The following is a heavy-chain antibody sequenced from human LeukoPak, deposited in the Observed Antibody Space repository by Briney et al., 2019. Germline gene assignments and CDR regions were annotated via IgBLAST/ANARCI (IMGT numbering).Heavy chain of an antibody. D-gene: IGHD3-9*01. CDR1: GGSISSYY. V-gene: IGHV4-59*08. Sequence: SETLSLTCTVSGGSISSYYWSWNRQPPGKGLEWIGYIYYSGSTNYNPSLKSRVTISVDTSKNQFSLKLSSVTAADTAVYYCARHVGAYYDILTGYYKLRAFDIWGQGTMVTVSS. CDR3: ARHVGAYYDILTGYYKLRAFDI. J-gene: IGHJ3*02. CDR2: IYYSGST.